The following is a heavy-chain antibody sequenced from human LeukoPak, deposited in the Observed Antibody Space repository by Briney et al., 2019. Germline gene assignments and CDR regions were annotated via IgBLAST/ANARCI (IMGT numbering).Heavy chain of an antibody. CDR3: AKGPLVVALYNWFDP. V-gene: IGHV3-23*01. CDR2: ISGSGGST. CDR1: GFTFSSYA. J-gene: IGHJ5*02. D-gene: IGHD2-15*01. Sequence: GGSLRLSCAAPGFTFSSYAMSWVRQAPGKGLEWVSAISGSGGSTYYADSVKSRFTISRDNSKNTLYLQMNSLRAEDTAVYYCAKGPLVVALYNWFDPWGQGTLVTVSS.